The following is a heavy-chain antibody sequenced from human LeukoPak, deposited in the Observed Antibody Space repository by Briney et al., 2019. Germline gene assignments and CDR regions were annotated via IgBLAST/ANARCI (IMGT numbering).Heavy chain of an antibody. CDR2: INPNNGGT. J-gene: IGHJ4*02. V-gene: IGHV1-2*02. CDR1: GYTFTDYY. CDR3: ARDPPGAVAGSFDY. D-gene: IGHD6-19*01. Sequence: ASVKVSCKASGYTFTDYYMHWVRQAPGQGLEWMGWINPNNGGTNYAQNFQGRVTMTRDTSTSTAYMELRSLRSDDTAVYYCARDPPGAVAGSFDYWGQGTLVTVSS.